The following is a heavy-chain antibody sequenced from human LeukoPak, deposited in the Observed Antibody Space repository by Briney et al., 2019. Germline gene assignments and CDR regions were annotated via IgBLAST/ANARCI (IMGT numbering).Heavy chain of an antibody. CDR3: ARDTDYGTGFDY. J-gene: IGHJ4*02. CDR1: GFTFSSYE. D-gene: IGHD4-17*01. Sequence: GGSLRLSCAASGFTFSSYEMNWVRQAPGKGLEWVSYISSSGSTIYYADSVKGRFTISRDNAKNSLYLQMNSLRAEDTAVYYCARDTDYGTGFDYWGQGTLVTVSS. CDR2: ISSSGSTI. V-gene: IGHV3-48*03.